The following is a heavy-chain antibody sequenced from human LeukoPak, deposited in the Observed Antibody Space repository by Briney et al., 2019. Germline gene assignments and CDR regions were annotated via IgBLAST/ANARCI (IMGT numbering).Heavy chain of an antibody. D-gene: IGHD2-2*01. J-gene: IGHJ4*02. V-gene: IGHV4-59*08. CDR2: INYSGST. Sequence: SETLSLTCTVSGGSISNYYWSWIRQPPGKGLEWIGYINYSGSTTYNPSLKSRVTISVDTSKNQFSLKLTSATAADTAVYYCARQSAANSIDYWGQGTVVTVSS. CDR3: ARQSAANSIDY. CDR1: GGSISNYY.